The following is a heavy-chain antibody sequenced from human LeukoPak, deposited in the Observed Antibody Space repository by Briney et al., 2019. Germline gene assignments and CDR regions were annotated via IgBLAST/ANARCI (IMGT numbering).Heavy chain of an antibody. D-gene: IGHD3-3*01. CDR3: ARGNHRFWSGYYGY. V-gene: IGHV4-34*01. J-gene: IGHJ4*02. Sequence: SETLSLTCAVYGGSFGGYYWSWIRQPPGKGLEWIGEINHSGSTNYNPSLKSRVTISVDTSKNQFSLKLSSVTAADTAVYYCARGNHRFWSGYYGYWGQGTLVTVSS. CDR1: GGSFGGYY. CDR2: INHSGST.